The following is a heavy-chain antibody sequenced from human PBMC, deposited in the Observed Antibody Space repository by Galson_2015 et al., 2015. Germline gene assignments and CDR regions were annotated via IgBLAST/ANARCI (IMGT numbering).Heavy chain of an antibody. D-gene: IGHD3-10*01. CDR1: GDSVSSNSAG. Sequence: CAISGDSVSSNSAGWNWIRQSPSRGLEWLGRTYYRSKWYNDYAVSVKSRITINPDTSKNQFSLLLNSVTPEDTAVYYCAGGGLVRGNVGWFDPWGQGTLVPVSS. V-gene: IGHV6-1*01. CDR3: AGGGLVRGNVGWFDP. J-gene: IGHJ5*02. CDR2: TYYRSKWYN.